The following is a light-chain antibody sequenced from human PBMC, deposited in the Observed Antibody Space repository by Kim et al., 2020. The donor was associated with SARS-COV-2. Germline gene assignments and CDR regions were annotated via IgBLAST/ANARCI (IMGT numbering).Light chain of an antibody. V-gene: IGLV3-1*01. Sequence: SYELTQPPSVSVSPGQTASITCSGDKLGDKYACCYQQKPGQSPVLVIYQDSKRPSGIPERFSGSNSGNTATLTISGTQAMDEADYYCQEWDSSTKVFGTGTKVTVL. CDR3: QEWDSSTKV. CDR2: QDS. J-gene: IGLJ1*01. CDR1: KLGDKY.